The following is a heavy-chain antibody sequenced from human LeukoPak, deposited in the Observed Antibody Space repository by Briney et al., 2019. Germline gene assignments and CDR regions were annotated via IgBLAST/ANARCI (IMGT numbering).Heavy chain of an antibody. V-gene: IGHV4-59*05. J-gene: IGHJ4*02. CDR2: IYYSGST. Sequence: SETLSLTCTVSGGSISSYYGSWIRQPPGKGLEWIGSIYYSGSTYYNPSLKSRVTISVDTSKNQFSLKLSSVTAADTAVYYCARLGDVDYWGQGTLVTVSS. D-gene: IGHD3-10*01. CDR3: ARLGDVDY. CDR1: GGSISSYY.